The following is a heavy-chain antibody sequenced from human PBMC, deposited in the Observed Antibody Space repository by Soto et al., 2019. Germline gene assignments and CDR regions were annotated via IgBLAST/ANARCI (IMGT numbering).Heavy chain of an antibody. Sequence: EVQLLESGGGLEQPGGSLRLSCAASGFTFSGHSMSWVRQAPGKGLEWVSTFSGSGTTYYADSVKGRFTISRDDSKKTLYLQMNSLRVEDTAIYYCAKLTQYWGQGTLVTVSP. CDR2: FSGSGTT. CDR3: AKLTQY. J-gene: IGHJ4*02. V-gene: IGHV3-23*01. D-gene: IGHD3-16*01. CDR1: GFTFSGHS.